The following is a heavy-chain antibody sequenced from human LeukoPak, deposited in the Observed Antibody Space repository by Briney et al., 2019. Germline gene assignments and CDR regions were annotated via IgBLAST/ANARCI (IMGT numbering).Heavy chain of an antibody. CDR3: ARSTWNYAGPSEY. V-gene: IGHV4-31*03. Sequence: SETLSLTCTVSGGSISSDYYYWSWVRQHPGKGLEWIGYISTSGSTYYIPSLKSRVTISVDTSKNQFSLKLSSVTAADTAMYYCARSTWNYAGPSEYWGQGTLVTVSS. CDR1: GGSISSDYYY. CDR2: ISTSGST. J-gene: IGHJ4*02. D-gene: IGHD1-7*01.